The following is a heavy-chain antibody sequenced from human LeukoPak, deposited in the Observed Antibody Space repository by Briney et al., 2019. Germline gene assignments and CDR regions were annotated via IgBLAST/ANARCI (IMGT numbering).Heavy chain of an antibody. D-gene: IGHD6-19*01. CDR2: IYYSGST. Sequence: SETLSLTCTVSGGSISSYYWSWIRQPPGKGLEWIGYIYYSGSTYYNPSLKSRVTISVDTSKTQFSLKLSSVTAADTAVYYCARHVIAVASPFQHWGQGTLVTVSS. V-gene: IGHV4-59*04. J-gene: IGHJ1*01. CDR3: ARHVIAVASPFQH. CDR1: GGSISSYY.